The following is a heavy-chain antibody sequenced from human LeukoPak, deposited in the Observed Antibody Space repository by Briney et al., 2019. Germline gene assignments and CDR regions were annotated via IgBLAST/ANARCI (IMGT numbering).Heavy chain of an antibody. D-gene: IGHD6-13*01. CDR3: ARDEGIAAAGPDY. V-gene: IGHV1-2*02. CDR2: INPNSGGT. CDR1: GYTFTGYY. J-gene: IGHJ4*02. Sequence: ASVKVSCKASGYTFTGYYMHWVRQAPGQGLEWMGWINPNSGGTNYAQKFQGRVTITRDTSISTAYMELSRLRSDDTAVYYCARDEGIAAAGPDYWGQGTLVTVPS.